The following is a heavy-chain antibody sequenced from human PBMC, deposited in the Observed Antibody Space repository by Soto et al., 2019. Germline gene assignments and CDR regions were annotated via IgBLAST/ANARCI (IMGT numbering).Heavy chain of an antibody. CDR1: GFTFSGYA. CDR2: VSGSGTRT. J-gene: IGHJ4*02. Sequence: PGGSLRLSCAASGFTFSGYAMTWVRQAPGKGLEWVSAVSGSGTRTDYADSVKGRFTISRDNSKNTLYLHMSSLRAEDTAVYYCAKVPAYYYASSGYYHFDYWGQGTLVTVSS. CDR3: AKVPAYYYASSGYYHFDY. D-gene: IGHD3-22*01. V-gene: IGHV3-23*01.